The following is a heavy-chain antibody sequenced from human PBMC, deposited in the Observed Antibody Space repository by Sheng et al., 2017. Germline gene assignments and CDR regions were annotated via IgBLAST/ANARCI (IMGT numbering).Heavy chain of an antibody. D-gene: IGHD3-16*01. V-gene: IGHV1-69*13. CDR1: GGTFSTYA. Sequence: QVQLVQSGAEVKKPGSSVKVSCKASGGTFSTYAISWVRQAPGQGFEWMGGIIPIFDTSNYAQKFHDRVTITADESTGTAYMELASLTSEDTAVYYCVTDQGGFFDPWGQGTLVTVSS. J-gene: IGHJ5*02. CDR2: IIPIFDTS. CDR3: VTDQGGFFDP.